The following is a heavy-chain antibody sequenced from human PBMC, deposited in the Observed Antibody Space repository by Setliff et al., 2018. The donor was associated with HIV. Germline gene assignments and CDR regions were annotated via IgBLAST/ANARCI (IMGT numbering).Heavy chain of an antibody. J-gene: IGHJ4*02. V-gene: IGHV4-34*12. Sequence: SETLSLTCTVSGDFISSGYYWNWIRQPPGKGLEWIGEIIHSGGTNYNPSLKSRVTISVDTSKNQFSLKLSSVTAADTAVYYCARRSGYAEDYWGQGTLVTVSS. CDR1: GDFISSGYY. CDR2: IIHSGGT. D-gene: IGHD5-12*01. CDR3: ARRSGYAEDY.